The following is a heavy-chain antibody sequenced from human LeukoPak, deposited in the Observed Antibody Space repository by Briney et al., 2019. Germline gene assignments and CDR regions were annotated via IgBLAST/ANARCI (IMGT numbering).Heavy chain of an antibody. J-gene: IGHJ3*02. CDR2: INPSGGST. D-gene: IGHD6-13*01. Sequence: ASVTVSCKASGYTFTSYYTHWVRQAPGQGLEWMGIINPSGGSTSYAQKFQGRVTMTRDMSTSTVYMELSSLRSEDTAVYYCARSGIAASFDIWGQGTMVTVSS. CDR3: ARSGIAASFDI. CDR1: GYTFTSYY. V-gene: IGHV1-46*01.